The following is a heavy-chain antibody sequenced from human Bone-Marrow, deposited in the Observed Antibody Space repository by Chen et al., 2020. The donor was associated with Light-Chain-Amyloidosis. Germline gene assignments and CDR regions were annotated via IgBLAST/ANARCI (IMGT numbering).Heavy chain of an antibody. J-gene: IGHJ4*02. CDR1: GFTFTTYW. V-gene: IGHV3-7*05. D-gene: IGHD2-8*02. CDR2: TKADGSAT. Sequence: EVQLVESGGGLVQPGGSLRLSCAASGFTFTTYWMSWVRQAPGKGLEWVAHTKADGSATYYLDSVKGRFTISRDNAKNSVYLQMNSLRAEDTAVYHCARDTGGSSSYWGQGALVTVSS. CDR3: ARDTGGSSSY.